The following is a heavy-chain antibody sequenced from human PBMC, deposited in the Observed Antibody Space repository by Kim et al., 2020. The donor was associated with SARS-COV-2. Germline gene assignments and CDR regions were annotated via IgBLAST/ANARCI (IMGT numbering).Heavy chain of an antibody. D-gene: IGHD3-22*01. Sequence: GGSLRLSCAASGFTFSSYDMHWVRQATGKGLEWVSAIGTAGDTYYPGSVKGRFTISRENAKNSLYLQMNSLRAGDTAVYYCARGRGYYYDSSGYGSFDYWGQGTLVTVSS. CDR2: IGTAGDT. J-gene: IGHJ4*02. CDR1: GFTFSSYD. V-gene: IGHV3-13*01. CDR3: ARGRGYYYDSSGYGSFDY.